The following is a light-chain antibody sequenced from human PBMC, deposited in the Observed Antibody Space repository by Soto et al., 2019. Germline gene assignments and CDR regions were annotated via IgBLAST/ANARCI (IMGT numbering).Light chain of an antibody. J-gene: IGKJ1*01. V-gene: IGKV1-39*01. Sequence: DIPMTQSPSSLSASVGDSVTISCRASQSISHYLNWYPQKPGKAPHVLSYAASSLQSGVPSRFSGSGSGTDFTLTISSQQPEDFATYYGQQTYHTPQTFGQGTKVQIK. CDR2: AAS. CDR1: QSISHY. CDR3: QQTYHTPQT.